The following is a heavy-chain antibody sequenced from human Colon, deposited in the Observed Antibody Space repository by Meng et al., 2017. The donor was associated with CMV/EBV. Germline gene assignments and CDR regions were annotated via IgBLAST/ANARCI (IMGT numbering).Heavy chain of an antibody. CDR1: GYSISSGYY. D-gene: IGHD3-10*01. Sequence: GSLRLSCTVSGYSISSGYYWGWIRQPPGKGLEWIGSIYHSGSTYYNPSLKSRVTISVDTSKNQFSLKLSSLTAADTAVYYCATAKQGTFDYWGQGTLVTVSS. J-gene: IGHJ4*02. CDR3: ATAKQGTFDY. CDR2: IYHSGST. V-gene: IGHV4-38-2*02.